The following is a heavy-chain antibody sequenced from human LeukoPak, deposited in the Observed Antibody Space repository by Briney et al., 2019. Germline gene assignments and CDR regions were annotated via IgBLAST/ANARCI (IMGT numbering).Heavy chain of an antibody. J-gene: IGHJ6*03. CDR2: ISYDGTNK. D-gene: IGHD6-6*01. CDR1: GFTFTGYG. Sequence: PGRSLRLSCAASGFTFTGYGMHWVRQAPGKGLEWVAVISYDGTNKYYADSVKGRFTISRDNSKNTLYLQMNSLRAEDTAVYYCARGAWSSSAYYMDGWGKGTTVTVSS. CDR3: ARGAWSSSAYYMDG. V-gene: IGHV3-33*01.